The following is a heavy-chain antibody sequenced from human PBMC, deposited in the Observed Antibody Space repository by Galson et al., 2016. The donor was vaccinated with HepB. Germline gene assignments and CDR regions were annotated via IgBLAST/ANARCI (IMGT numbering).Heavy chain of an antibody. J-gene: IGHJ4*02. CDR1: GGSIISTSYY. V-gene: IGHV4-39*01. CDR2: IHHTGST. D-gene: IGHD3-16*01. Sequence: SETLSLTCTVSGGSIISTSYYWGVIRQPPGKGLEWIATIHHTGSTYYSPFLKSRLTISVDTSKNRFSLRLNTVTATDTAIYFCARQSIQWGYADYWDRGTLVTVSS. CDR3: ARQSIQWGYADY.